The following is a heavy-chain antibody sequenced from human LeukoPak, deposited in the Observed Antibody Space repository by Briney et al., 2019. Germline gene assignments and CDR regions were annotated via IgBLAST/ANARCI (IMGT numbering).Heavy chain of an antibody. CDR2: INPNSGGT. CDR3: ARGGLPFYYYYMDV. CDR1: GYTFTSYD. J-gene: IGHJ6*03. V-gene: IGHV1-2*02. Sequence: ASVKVSCKASGYTFTSYDINWVRQAPGQGLEWMGWINPNSGGTNHAQKFQGRVTMTRDTSISTAYMELSSLRSDDTAVYYCARGGLPFYYYYMDVWGKGTTVTVSS. D-gene: IGHD2-15*01.